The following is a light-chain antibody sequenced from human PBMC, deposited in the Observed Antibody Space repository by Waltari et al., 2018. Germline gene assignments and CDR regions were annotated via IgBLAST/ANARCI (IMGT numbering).Light chain of an antibody. Sequence: QSVLTQPPSVSGAPGQTVTISCTGSGSNIGGGHDVPWYPQVPRAAPKLLIYGSTSRPLGVPDRFFGSTSGTSASLAITGLQAEDEAVYYCQSYDTSLTVVFGGGTKLTVL. V-gene: IGLV1-40*01. CDR3: QSYDTSLTVV. CDR2: GST. CDR1: GSNIGGGHD. J-gene: IGLJ3*02.